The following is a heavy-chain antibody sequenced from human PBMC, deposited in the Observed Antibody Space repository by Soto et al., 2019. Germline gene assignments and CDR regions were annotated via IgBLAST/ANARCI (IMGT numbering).Heavy chain of an antibody. D-gene: IGHD1-26*01. V-gene: IGHV1-69*01. CDR3: ASEGVGATFDY. J-gene: IGHJ4*02. Sequence: QVQLVQSGAEVKKPGSSVKVSCKASGGTFSSYAISWVRQSPGQGLEWMGGIIPNFGTANYAQKFQGRFTITEDESTSTAYMERSSLRSEDTAVYYCASEGVGATFDYGGQGTLVTVSS. CDR1: GGTFSSYA. CDR2: IIPNFGTA.